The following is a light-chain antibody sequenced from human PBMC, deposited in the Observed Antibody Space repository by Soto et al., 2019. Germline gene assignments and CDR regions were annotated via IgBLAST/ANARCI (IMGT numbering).Light chain of an antibody. CDR1: ASNIGNDY. J-gene: IGLJ1*01. CDR3: GAWASSLNVYV. V-gene: IGLV1-51*01. CDR2: DNN. Sequence: QSVLTQPPSVSAAPGHKVTISCSGTASNIGNDYVSWYQQLPGEAPQLLIYDNNRRPSGIPDRFSGSRSDTSATLGITGLQTGDEADYYCGAWASSLNVYVFGTGTKVTVL.